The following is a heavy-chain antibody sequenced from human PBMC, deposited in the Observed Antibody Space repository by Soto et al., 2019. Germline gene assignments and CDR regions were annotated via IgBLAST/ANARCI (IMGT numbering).Heavy chain of an antibody. D-gene: IGHD3-3*01. CDR2: ISAYNGNT. CDR1: GYTFTSYG. Sequence: SVKVSCKASGYTFTSYGISWVRQAPVQGLEWMGWISAYNGNTNYAQKLQGRVTMTTDTSTSTAYMELRSLRSDDTAVYYCARDQGFLEWSTAYYYGMDVWGQGTTVTVSS. CDR3: ARDQGFLEWSTAYYYGMDV. V-gene: IGHV1-18*04. J-gene: IGHJ6*02.